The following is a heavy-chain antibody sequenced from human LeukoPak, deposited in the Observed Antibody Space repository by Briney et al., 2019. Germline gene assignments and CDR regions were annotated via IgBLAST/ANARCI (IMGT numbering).Heavy chain of an antibody. V-gene: IGHV3-49*04. CDR3: TRDAGYSYGPVRTFDI. CDR2: IKSKAFGGTT. J-gene: IGHJ3*02. CDR1: GFTFGDYA. D-gene: IGHD5-18*01. Sequence: GGSLRLSCTDSGFTFGDYAMSWVRQAPGKGLEWVGFIKSKAFGGTTEYAASVKGRSTISRDDSKNIAYLQMNSLKIEDTAMYYCTRDAGYSYGPVRTFDIWGQGTMVTVSS.